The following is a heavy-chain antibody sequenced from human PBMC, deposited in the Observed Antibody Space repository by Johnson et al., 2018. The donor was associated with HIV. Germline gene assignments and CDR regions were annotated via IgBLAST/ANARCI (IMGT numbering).Heavy chain of an antibody. V-gene: IGHV3-73*01. CDR3: TIRVVGATTDDAFDI. CDR1: GFTFSGSA. CDR2: IRSKANSYAT. D-gene: IGHD1-26*01. J-gene: IGHJ3*02. Sequence: VQLVESGGGLVQPGGSLKLSCAASGFTFSGSAMHWVRQASGKGLEWVGRIRSKANSYATAYAASVKGRFTIPRDDSKNTAYLQMNSLKTEDTAVYYCTIRVVGATTDDAFDIWGQGTMVTVSS.